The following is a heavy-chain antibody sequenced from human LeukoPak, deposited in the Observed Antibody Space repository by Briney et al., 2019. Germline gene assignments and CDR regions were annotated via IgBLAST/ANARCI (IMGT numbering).Heavy chain of an antibody. CDR1: GGSISTSNYY. CDR3: ARHPLYDYVWGSYRPHDAFDI. CDR2: VNDSGGT. V-gene: IGHV4-39*01. Sequence: PSETLSLTCTVSGGSISTSNYYWNWIRQTPGKGLEWIGEVNDSGGTNINPSLRSRVILSVDTSKNQFSLKLSSVTAADTAVYYCARHPLYDYVWGSYRPHDAFDIWGQGTMVTVSS. D-gene: IGHD3-16*02. J-gene: IGHJ3*02.